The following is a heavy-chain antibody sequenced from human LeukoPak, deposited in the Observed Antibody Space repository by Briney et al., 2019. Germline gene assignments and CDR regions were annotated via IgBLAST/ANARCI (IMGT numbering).Heavy chain of an antibody. CDR1: GFTFSSYT. CDR3: ARDDGDTAMVTYYYGMDV. J-gene: IGHJ6*02. D-gene: IGHD5-18*01. V-gene: IGHV3-21*01. CDR2: ISSSSSYI. Sequence: GGSLRLSCAASGFTFSSYTMNWVRQPPGKGLEWVSSISSSSSYIYYADSVKGRFTISRDNAKNSLYLQMNSLRAEDTAVYYCARDDGDTAMVTYYYGMDVWGQGTTVTVSS.